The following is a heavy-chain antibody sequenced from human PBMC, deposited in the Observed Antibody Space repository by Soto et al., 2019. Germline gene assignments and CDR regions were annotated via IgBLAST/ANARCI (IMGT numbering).Heavy chain of an antibody. CDR2: ISGSAYST. CDR3: AKGKLGYCSGGSCYYSGLDV. V-gene: IGHV3-23*01. J-gene: IGHJ6*02. D-gene: IGHD2-15*01. CDR1: GFTFSSHA. Sequence: EVQLLESGGGLVQPGRSLRLSCAASGFTFSSHAMSWVRQAPGKGLEWVSTISGSAYSTYYADSVKGRFTISRDNSKNTLYLQMNSLRAEDTALYYCAKGKLGYCSGGSCYYSGLDVWGQGTKVTVSS.